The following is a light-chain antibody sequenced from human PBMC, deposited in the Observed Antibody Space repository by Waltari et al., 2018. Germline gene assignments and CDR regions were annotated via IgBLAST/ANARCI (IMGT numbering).Light chain of an antibody. CDR2: DNN. CDR3: GTWDSSLSAGV. V-gene: IGLV1-51*01. Sequence: QSVLTQPPSVSAAPGQKVTISCSGSSSNIGNNYVSWYQQLPGTAPKLLIYDNNKRPSGLPDPFSGSQSGTSATLGNTGLQTGDEADYYCGTWDSSLSAGVFGGGTKLTVL. J-gene: IGLJ3*02. CDR1: SSNIGNNY.